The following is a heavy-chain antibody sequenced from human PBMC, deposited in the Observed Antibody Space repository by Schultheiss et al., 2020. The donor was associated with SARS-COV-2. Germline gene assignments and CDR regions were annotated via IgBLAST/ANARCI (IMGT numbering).Heavy chain of an antibody. J-gene: IGHJ4*02. D-gene: IGHD3-3*01. CDR1: GFTFDDYA. CDR2: ISSSSSYI. CDR3: ARDAMYYDFWSGYYTYFDY. Sequence: GGSLRLSCAASGFTFDDYAMHWVRQAPGKGLEWVSSISSSSSYIYYADSVKGRFTISRDNAKNSLYLQMNSLRAEDTAVYYCARDAMYYDFWSGYYTYFDYWGQGTLVTVSS. V-gene: IGHV3-21*01.